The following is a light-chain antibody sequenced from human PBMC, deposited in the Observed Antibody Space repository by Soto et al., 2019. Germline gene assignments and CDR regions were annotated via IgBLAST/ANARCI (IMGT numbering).Light chain of an antibody. CDR3: QQFGTSPLT. CDR2: GTS. J-gene: IGKJ4*01. Sequence: EIVLTQSPGTLSLSPGERATLSCRTSQSIDSSFLAWYQHKPGQAPRLLIYGTSSRATGIPDRFSGSGSGTDFTLTISRLEPEDFAVYYCQQFGTSPLTFGGGTKVEIK. CDR1: QSIDSSF. V-gene: IGKV3-20*01.